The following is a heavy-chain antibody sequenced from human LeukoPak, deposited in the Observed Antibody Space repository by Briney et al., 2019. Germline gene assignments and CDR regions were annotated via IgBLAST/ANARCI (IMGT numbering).Heavy chain of an antibody. CDR1: GVTFSSYS. Sequence: SVKVSCKASGVTFSSYSISWVRQAPGQGLEWMGRISPTFGTEQYAQNFQGRVTITPDTSTTTVYMELSGLRSEDTAIYFCAKDRGALGTSGSTFESWGQGTLVTVSS. CDR3: AKDRGALGTSGSTFES. J-gene: IGHJ4*02. CDR2: ISPTFGTE. D-gene: IGHD3-10*01. V-gene: IGHV1-69*06.